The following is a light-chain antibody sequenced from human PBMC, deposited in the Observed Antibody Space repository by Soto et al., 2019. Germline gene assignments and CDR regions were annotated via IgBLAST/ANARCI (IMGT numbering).Light chain of an antibody. CDR1: QSVSSSY. V-gene: IGKV3-20*01. Sequence: EIVLTQSPGTLSLSPGERATLSCRASQSVSSSYLAWYQQKPGKAPRLLIYGASSRATGIPDRFSGSGSGTDFTLTISRLEPEDFAVYYCQQYCSAPRTFGQGTKVEIK. J-gene: IGKJ1*01. CDR2: GAS. CDR3: QQYCSAPRT.